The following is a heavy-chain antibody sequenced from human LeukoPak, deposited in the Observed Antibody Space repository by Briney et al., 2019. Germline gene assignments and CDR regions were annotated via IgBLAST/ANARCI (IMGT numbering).Heavy chain of an antibody. CDR3: ATTYSYDSSGYYIIDYFDH. J-gene: IGHJ4*02. CDR2: ISSSGGST. CDR1: GFTFGDYT. D-gene: IGHD3-22*01. Sequence: GSLRLSCTTSGFTFGDYTMSWIRQAPGKGLEWVSSISSSGGSTYSADSVKGRFIISRDNSKNMLYLQMNSLRAEDTAVYYCATTYSYDSSGYYIIDYFDHWGQGTLVTVSS. V-gene: IGHV3-23*01.